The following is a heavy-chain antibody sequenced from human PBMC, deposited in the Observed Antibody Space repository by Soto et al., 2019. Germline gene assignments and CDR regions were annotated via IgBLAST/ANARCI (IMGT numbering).Heavy chain of an antibody. CDR1: GFTFSTFS. J-gene: IGHJ4*02. CDR3: ARDLGWAFDS. CDR2: ISGGGRPI. D-gene: IGHD6-19*01. V-gene: IGHV3-48*01. Sequence: EVQLVESGGGSVQPGGSLRLSCAASGFTFSTFSMNWVRQAPGRGLEWISYISGGGRPISYADSVKGLFTISRDNAKNSLYLKMDSLTAEDTAVYYCARDLGWAFDSWGQGTLVTVSS.